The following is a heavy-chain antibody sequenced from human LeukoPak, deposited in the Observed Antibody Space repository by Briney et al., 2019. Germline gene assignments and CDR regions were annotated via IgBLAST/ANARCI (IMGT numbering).Heavy chain of an antibody. CDR1: GGTFSSYA. D-gene: IGHD2-15*01. CDR2: IIPIFGTA. CDR3: ASNGVGGFASDI. V-gene: IGHV1-69*05. Sequence: SVKVSCKASGGTFSSYAISWVRQAPGQGLEWMGGIIPIFGTANYAQKFQGRVTITTDESTSTAYMELSSLRSEDTAVYYCASNGVGGFASDIWGQGTMVTVSS. J-gene: IGHJ3*02.